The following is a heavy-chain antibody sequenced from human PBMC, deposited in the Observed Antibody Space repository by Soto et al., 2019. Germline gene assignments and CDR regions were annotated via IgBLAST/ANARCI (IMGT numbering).Heavy chain of an antibody. CDR2: IYYSGST. V-gene: IGHV4-39*01. CDR1: GGSISIWGFY. J-gene: IGHJ5*02. D-gene: IGHD3-10*01. Sequence: SGTLSLTCTVSGGSISIWGFYWSLIRQPPGKGLEWIGNIYYSGSTYYNPSLKSRVIKSVDTSKNQFSLKLSSVTAADTAVYYCARHYYGSGSNNWFDPWGQGTLVTVSS. CDR3: ARHYYGSGSNNWFDP.